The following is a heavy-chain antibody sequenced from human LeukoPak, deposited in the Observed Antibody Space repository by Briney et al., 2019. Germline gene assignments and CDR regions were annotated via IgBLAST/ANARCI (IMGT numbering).Heavy chain of an antibody. Sequence: ASVKVSCKASGYTFSIFGITWVRQVPGQGLEWMGWISAYNGNTNYAQKLQGRVTMTTDTSTSTAYMELRSLRSDDTAVYYCARDVETYYDFWSGYYTDYYYGMDVWGQGTTVTVSS. D-gene: IGHD3-3*01. CDR1: GYTFSIFG. CDR3: ARDVETYYDFWSGYYTDYYYGMDV. CDR2: ISAYNGNT. J-gene: IGHJ6*02. V-gene: IGHV1-18*01.